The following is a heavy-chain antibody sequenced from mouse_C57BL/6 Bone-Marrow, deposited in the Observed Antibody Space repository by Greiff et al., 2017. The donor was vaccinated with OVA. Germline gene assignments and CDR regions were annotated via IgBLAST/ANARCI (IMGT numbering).Heavy chain of an antibody. V-gene: IGHV1-81*01. D-gene: IGHD4-1*01. CDR1: GYTFTSYG. Sequence: VQLQESGAELARPGASVKLSCKASGYTFTSYGISWVKQRTGQGLEWIGEIYPRSGNTYYNEKFKGKATLTADKSSSTAYMELRSLTSEDSAVYFCARGLGRYFDVWGTGTTVTVSS. CDR3: ARGLGRYFDV. CDR2: IYPRSGNT. J-gene: IGHJ1*03.